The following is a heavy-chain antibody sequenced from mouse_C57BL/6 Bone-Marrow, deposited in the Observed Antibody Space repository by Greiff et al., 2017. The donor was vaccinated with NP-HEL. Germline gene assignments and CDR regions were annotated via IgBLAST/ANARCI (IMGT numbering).Heavy chain of an antibody. D-gene: IGHD1-1*01. CDR1: GYTFTSYW. CDR2: IDPSGSYT. CDR3: ATYYGSSSWFAY. Sequence: QVQLQQPGAELVMPGASVKLSCKASGYTFTSYWMHWVKQRPGQGLEWIGEIDPSGSYTNYNQKFKGKSTLTADKSSSTAYMQLSSLTSEDSAVYYCATYYGSSSWFAYWGQGTLVTVSA. J-gene: IGHJ3*01. V-gene: IGHV1-69*01.